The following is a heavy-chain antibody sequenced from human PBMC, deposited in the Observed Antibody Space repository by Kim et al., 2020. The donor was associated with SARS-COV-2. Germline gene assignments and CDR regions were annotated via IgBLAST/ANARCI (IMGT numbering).Heavy chain of an antibody. V-gene: IGHV3-15*01. Sequence: DYAAPVKGRFTISRDDSKNTLYLQMNSLKTEDTAVYYCTTGAVTSSGGGYWGQGTLVTVSS. D-gene: IGHD4-17*01. CDR3: TTGAVTSSGGGY. J-gene: IGHJ4*02.